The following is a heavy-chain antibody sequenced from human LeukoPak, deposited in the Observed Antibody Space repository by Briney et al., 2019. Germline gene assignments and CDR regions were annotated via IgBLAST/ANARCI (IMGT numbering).Heavy chain of an antibody. J-gene: IGHJ5*02. CDR3: ARRGSGWHA. CDR1: GGSISSSSDY. CDR2: INHSGSI. D-gene: IGHD6-19*01. Sequence: SETLSLTCTVSGGSISSSSDYWGWIRQAPGKGLEWIGEINHSGSINYNPSLKSRVTISVDTSKNQFSLKLTSVTAADTAVYYCARRGSGWHAWGQGNLVTVSS. V-gene: IGHV4-39*07.